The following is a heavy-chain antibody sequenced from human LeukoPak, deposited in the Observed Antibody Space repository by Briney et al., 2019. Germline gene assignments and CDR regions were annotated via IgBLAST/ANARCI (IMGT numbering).Heavy chain of an antibody. CDR2: INTSGGST. J-gene: IGHJ4*02. Sequence: GGSLRLSCAAWGFTLSSYAMNWVRQAPGKGGEGVSTINTSGGSTYYADCVKGRFNISRENSQNTLCLQMNSLRAEDTAVYYCARGWLNFDNWGQGTLVTVSS. CDR3: ARGWLNFDN. V-gene: IGHV3-23*01. CDR1: GFTLSSYA. D-gene: IGHD5-12*01.